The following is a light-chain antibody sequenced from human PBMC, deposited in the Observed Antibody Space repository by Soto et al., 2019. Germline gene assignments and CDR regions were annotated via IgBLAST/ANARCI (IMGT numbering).Light chain of an antibody. V-gene: IGKV3-11*01. Sequence: EIVLTQSPATLSLSPGEIATLSFRASQSVSSYLAWCQQKPGQAPRLLISDASNRATGIPARFSGSGSGTDFTLTISSLEPEDSAVYYCQQYNNWPLTFGGGTKV. CDR1: QSVSSY. J-gene: IGKJ4*01. CDR3: QQYNNWPLT. CDR2: DAS.